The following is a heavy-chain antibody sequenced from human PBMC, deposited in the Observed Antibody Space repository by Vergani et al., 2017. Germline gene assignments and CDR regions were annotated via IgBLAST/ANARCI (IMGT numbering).Heavy chain of an antibody. D-gene: IGHD2-21*02. V-gene: IGHV1-69*08. Sequence: QVHLVQSGAEVKKPGSSVRISCKGSGDPFNSYTVNWVRQAPGQGLEWMGRIVPVFDTTNFAQKFQGRVTMTADQSTSTAYMELSSLGSDDTAVYYCARXGAYCGGDCYVFDYWGQGTLVTVSS. J-gene: IGHJ4*02. CDR3: ARXGAYCGGDCYVFDY. CDR2: IVPVFDTT. CDR1: GDPFNSYT.